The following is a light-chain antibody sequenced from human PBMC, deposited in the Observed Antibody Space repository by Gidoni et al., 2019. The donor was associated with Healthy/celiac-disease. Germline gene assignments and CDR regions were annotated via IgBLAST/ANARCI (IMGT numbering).Light chain of an antibody. Sequence: DIQMTQSPSSLSASVGERVTITCQTSQDISNYLDWYQQKPGNAPKVLIYDASNLETGVPARFSGSGSGTDFTFTISRLEPEDIATYYCQQYGNLPPWTFGQGTKVEI. CDR3: QQYGNLPPWT. J-gene: IGKJ1*01. CDR1: QDISNY. CDR2: DAS. V-gene: IGKV1-33*01.